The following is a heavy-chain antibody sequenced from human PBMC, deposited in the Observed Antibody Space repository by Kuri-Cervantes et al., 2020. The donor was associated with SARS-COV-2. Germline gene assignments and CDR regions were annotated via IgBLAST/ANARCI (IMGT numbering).Heavy chain of an antibody. D-gene: IGHD1-1*01. Sequence: SVKVSCKASGGTFSSYAISWVRQAPGQGLEWMGRIIPILGTANYARKFQGRVTITADKSTSTAYMELSSLRSEDTAVYYCALDPRVRSRPLSYWGQGTLVTVSS. CDR3: ALDPRVRSRPLSY. CDR1: GGTFSSYA. V-gene: IGHV1-69*04. J-gene: IGHJ4*02. CDR2: IIPILGTA.